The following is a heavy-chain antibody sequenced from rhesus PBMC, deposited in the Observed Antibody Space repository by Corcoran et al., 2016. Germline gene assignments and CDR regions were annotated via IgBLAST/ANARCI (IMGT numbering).Heavy chain of an antibody. J-gene: IGHJ5-2*02. CDR3: ARAAAGRDSLEV. CDR2: IYCGSGST. D-gene: IGHD6S26*01. V-gene: IGHV4-127*01. CDR1: GYSLRSGYC. Sequence: QVQLQESGPGLVKHSETLSLPCAVSGYSLRSGYCWGWLRQPPRKGLEWIGQIYCGSGSTYYNPSIKSRVTVSKDTSKNQFSLKRSSVTAADTAVYYCARAAAGRDSLEVWGRGVLVTVSS.